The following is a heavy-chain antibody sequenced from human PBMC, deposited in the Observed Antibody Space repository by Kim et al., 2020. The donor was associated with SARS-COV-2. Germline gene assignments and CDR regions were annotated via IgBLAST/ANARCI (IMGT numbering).Heavy chain of an antibody. Sequence: GGSLRLSCAASGFTFSSYAMHWVRQAPGKGLEWVAVISYDGSNKYYADSVKGRFTISRDNSKNTLYLQMNSLRAEDTAVYYCARGLDAYYDILTGLYWGQGTLVTVSS. J-gene: IGHJ4*02. V-gene: IGHV3-30*04. CDR3: ARGLDAYYDILTGLY. CDR1: GFTFSSYA. D-gene: IGHD3-9*01. CDR2: ISYDGSNK.